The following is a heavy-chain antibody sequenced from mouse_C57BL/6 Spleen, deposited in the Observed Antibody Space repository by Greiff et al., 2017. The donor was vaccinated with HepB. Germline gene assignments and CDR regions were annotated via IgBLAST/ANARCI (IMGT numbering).Heavy chain of an antibody. CDR3: ARDGGLLRSFDV. Sequence: EVKLVESEGGLVQPGSSMKLSCTASGFTFSDYYMAWVRQVPEKGLEWVANINYDGSSTYYLDSLKSRFIISRDNAKNILYLQMSSLKSEDTATYYCARDGGLLRSFDVWGTGTTVTVSS. J-gene: IGHJ1*03. D-gene: IGHD2-3*01. V-gene: IGHV5-16*01. CDR1: GFTFSDYY. CDR2: INYDGSST.